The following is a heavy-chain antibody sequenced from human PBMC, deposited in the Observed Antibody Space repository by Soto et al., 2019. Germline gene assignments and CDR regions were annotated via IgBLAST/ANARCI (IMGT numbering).Heavy chain of an antibody. CDR1: GFTFSTYA. V-gene: IGHV3-23*01. Sequence: GGSLRLSCASSGFTFSTYAMTWVRQAPGKGLEWVSAIGGSGRSTFYADSVKGRFTISRDNSKNTLYLQMSSLRAEDTAVYYCAMLLESASRYWGQGTLVTVSS. J-gene: IGHJ4*02. CDR2: IGGSGRST. D-gene: IGHD3-3*01. CDR3: AMLLESASRY.